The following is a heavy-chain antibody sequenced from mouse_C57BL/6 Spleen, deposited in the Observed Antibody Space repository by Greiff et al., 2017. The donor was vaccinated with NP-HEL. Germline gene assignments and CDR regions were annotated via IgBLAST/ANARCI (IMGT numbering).Heavy chain of an antibody. J-gene: IGHJ3*01. CDR3: ARRGYGYTWFAY. CDR1: GFTFSSYG. Sequence: EVKLVESGGDLVKPGGSLKLSCAASGFTFSSYGMSWVRQTPDKRLEWVATISSGGSYTYYPDSVKGRVTISRDNATNTLYLQMSRLKSEDTAMYYCARRGYGYTWFAYWGQGTLVTVSA. D-gene: IGHD2-2*01. V-gene: IGHV5-6*02. CDR2: ISSGGSYT.